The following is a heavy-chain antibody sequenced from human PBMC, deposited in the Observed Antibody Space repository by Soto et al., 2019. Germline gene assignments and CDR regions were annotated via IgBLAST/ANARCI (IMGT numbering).Heavy chain of an antibody. V-gene: IGHV5-51*03. CDR1: GYSFTSYW. J-gene: IGHJ6*02. Sequence: EVQLVQSGAEVKKPGESLKISCKGSGYSFTSYWIGWVRQMPGKGLEWMGIIYPGDSDTRYSPSFQGQVTISADKSISTAYLQWSSLKDSDTAMYYCAGGLYDYVWGSYRSHYYYGMDVWGQGTTVTVSS. D-gene: IGHD3-16*02. CDR3: AGGLYDYVWGSYRSHYYYGMDV. CDR2: IYPGDSDT.